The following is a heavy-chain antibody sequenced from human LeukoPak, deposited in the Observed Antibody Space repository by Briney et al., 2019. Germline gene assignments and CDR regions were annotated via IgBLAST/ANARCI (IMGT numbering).Heavy chain of an antibody. Sequence: PGGSLRLSCAASGFTVSSNSVSWVRQAPGKGLEWVSLIYGGGSTYYTDSVTGRFTIYRDNSKNTLYLQMNSLRPEDPAVYYCARHSGNSGSYYFDYWGQGTLVTVSS. D-gene: IGHD5-12*01. V-gene: IGHV3-53*01. CDR1: GFTVSSNS. CDR3: ARHSGNSGSYYFDY. CDR2: IYGGGST. J-gene: IGHJ4*02.